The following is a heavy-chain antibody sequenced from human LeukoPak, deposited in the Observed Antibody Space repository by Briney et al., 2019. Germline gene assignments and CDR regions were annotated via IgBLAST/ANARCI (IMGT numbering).Heavy chain of an antibody. V-gene: IGHV3-33*01. CDR3: AGDTPPGGDYYFDY. J-gene: IGHJ4*02. D-gene: IGHD3-16*01. CDR2: IWNAGTNT. CDR1: GFSFSTYG. Sequence: DPGGSLRLSCAASGFSFSTYGMHWVRQAPGKGLEWVALIWNAGTNTYYADSVKGRFTISRDNSKNTLYLQMNCLRAEDTAVYYCAGDTPPGGDYYFDYWGQGTLVIVSS.